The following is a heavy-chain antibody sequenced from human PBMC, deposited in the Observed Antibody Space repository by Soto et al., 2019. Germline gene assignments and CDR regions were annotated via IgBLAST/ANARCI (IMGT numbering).Heavy chain of an antibody. CDR3: TTDRGQHELNDY. D-gene: IGHD1-26*01. Sequence: GGSLRLSCAASGFTFSNAWMSWVRQAPGKGLEWVGRIKSKTDGGTTDYAAPVKGRFTISRDDSKNTLYLQMNSLKTEDTAVYYCTTDRGQHELNDYWGQGTLVTVSS. J-gene: IGHJ4*02. CDR1: GFTFSNAW. V-gene: IGHV3-15*01. CDR2: IKSKTDGGTT.